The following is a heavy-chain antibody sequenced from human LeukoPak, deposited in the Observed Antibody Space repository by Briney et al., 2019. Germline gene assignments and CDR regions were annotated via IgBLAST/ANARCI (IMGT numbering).Heavy chain of an antibody. CDR3: ANTAATV. J-gene: IGHJ1*01. Sequence: GGSLRLSCSASGFTFSSYAMYWVRQAPGKGLDYVSTIGSTGGSTDYADSVKGRFTISRDNSKNTLYLQMSRLRVEDTAVYYCANTAATVWGQGTLVTVSS. V-gene: IGHV3-64D*09. D-gene: IGHD6-13*01. CDR2: IGSTGGST. CDR1: GFTFSSYA.